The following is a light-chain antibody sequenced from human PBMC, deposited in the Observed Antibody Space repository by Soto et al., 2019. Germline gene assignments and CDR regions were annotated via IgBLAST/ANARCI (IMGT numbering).Light chain of an antibody. CDR2: AAS. Sequence: DIQMTQSPSSLSASVGDRVTITCRASQGISNYLAWYQQKPGKVPKLLIYAASTLQSGVPSRFSGSGSGTDFTLTISSLQPEDVATYYWQMDNSAPLFTFGPGTKVYI. V-gene: IGKV1-27*01. CDR1: QGISNY. CDR3: QMDNSAPLFT. J-gene: IGKJ3*01.